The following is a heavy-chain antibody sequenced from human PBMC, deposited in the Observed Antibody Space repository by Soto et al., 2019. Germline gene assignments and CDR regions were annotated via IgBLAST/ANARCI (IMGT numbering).Heavy chain of an antibody. J-gene: IGHJ4*02. CDR1: GYTFTSYA. V-gene: IGHV1-3*01. CDR3: APVDSSGYSWYFDY. CDR2: INAGNGNT. Sequence: ASVKVSCKASGYTFTSYAMHWVRQAPGQRLEWMGWINAGNGNTKYSQKFQGRVTITRDTSASTAYMELSSLRSEDTAVYYCAPVDSSGYSWYFDYWGQGTLVTVSS. D-gene: IGHD3-22*01.